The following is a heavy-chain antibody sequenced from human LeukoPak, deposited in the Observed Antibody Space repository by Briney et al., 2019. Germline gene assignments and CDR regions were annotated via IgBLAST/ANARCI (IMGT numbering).Heavy chain of an antibody. J-gene: IGHJ4*02. CDR2: IYYSGGT. CDR1: GGSISGYF. CDR3: ARHERNGGYYDY. D-gene: IGHD3-22*01. Sequence: SETLSLTCTVSGGSISGYFWSWIRQPPGRGLEWIGYIYYSGGTDYNPSLKSRVTISVDTSKNQFSLQLSSVTAADTAVYYCARHERNGGYYDYWGQGTLVTVSS. V-gene: IGHV4-59*08.